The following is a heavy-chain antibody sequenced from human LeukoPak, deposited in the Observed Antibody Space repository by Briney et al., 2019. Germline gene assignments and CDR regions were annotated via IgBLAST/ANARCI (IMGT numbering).Heavy chain of an antibody. CDR3: ARDLPGYSSGWGVFDC. J-gene: IGHJ4*02. V-gene: IGHV1-2*02. D-gene: IGHD6-19*01. CDR2: INPNSGGT. Sequence: ASVKVSCKASGYIFTGYYMHWVRQAPGQGLEWMGWINPNSGGTNYAQKFQGRVTMTRDTSISTAYMELSRLRSDDTAVYYCARDLPGYSSGWGVFDCWGQGTLVTVSS. CDR1: GYIFTGYY.